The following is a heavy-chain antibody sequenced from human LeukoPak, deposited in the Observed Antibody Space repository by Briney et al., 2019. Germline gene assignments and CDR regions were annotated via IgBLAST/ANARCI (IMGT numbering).Heavy chain of an antibody. V-gene: IGHV4-39*01. J-gene: IGHJ4*02. CDR1: GGSISSSSYY. D-gene: IGHD6-6*01. CDR3: GPTYSSSSKFDY. Sequence: VKPSETLSLTCTVSGGSISSSSYYWGWIRQPPGKGLEWIGSIYYSGSNYYNPSLKSRVTISVDTSKNQFSLKLSSVTATDTAVYYCGPTYSSSSKFDYWGQGTLVTVSS. CDR2: IYYSGSN.